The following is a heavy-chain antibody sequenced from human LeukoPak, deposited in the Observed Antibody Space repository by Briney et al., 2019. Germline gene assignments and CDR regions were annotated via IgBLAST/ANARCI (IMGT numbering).Heavy chain of an antibody. Sequence: GASVKVSCKASGYTFTGYYMHWVRQAPGQGLEWMGWINPNSGGTNYAQKFQGRVTMTRDTSISTAYMELSRLRSGDTAVYYCARDLEGILWFGELLYSGMDVWGQGTTVTVSS. CDR2: INPNSGGT. CDR3: ARDLEGILWFGELLYSGMDV. J-gene: IGHJ6*02. V-gene: IGHV1-2*02. CDR1: GYTFTGYY. D-gene: IGHD3-10*01.